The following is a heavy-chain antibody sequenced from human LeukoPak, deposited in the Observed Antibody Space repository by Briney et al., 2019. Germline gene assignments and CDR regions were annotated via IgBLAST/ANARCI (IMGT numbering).Heavy chain of an antibody. Sequence: GGSLRLSCAASGFTFSSYAMSWVRQAPGKGLEWVSAISAGGGSTYYADSVKGRFTISRDNSKNTLYLQMNSLRAEDTAVYYCAKAYYDSSGYDAFDIRGQGTMVTVSS. CDR2: ISAGGGST. D-gene: IGHD3-22*01. CDR1: GFTFSSYA. V-gene: IGHV3-23*01. J-gene: IGHJ3*02. CDR3: AKAYYDSSGYDAFDI.